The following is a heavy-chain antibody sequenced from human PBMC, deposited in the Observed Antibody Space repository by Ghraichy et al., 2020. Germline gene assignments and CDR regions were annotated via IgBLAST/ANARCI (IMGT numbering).Heavy chain of an antibody. CDR1: GFTFDDYA. CDR2: ISWNSGSI. J-gene: IGHJ4*02. Sequence: GGSLRLSCAASGFTFDDYAMHWVRQAPGKGLEWVSGISWNSGSIGYAESVKGRFTISRDNATNSLYLQMNSLRAEDTALYYCAKTYSYGLGDWGQGTLVTVSS. CDR3: AKTYSYGLGD. D-gene: IGHD5-18*01. V-gene: IGHV3-9*01.